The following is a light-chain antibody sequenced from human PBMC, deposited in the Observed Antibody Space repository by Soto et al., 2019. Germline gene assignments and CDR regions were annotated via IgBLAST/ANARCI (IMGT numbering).Light chain of an antibody. CDR2: DVS. CDR3: SSFSVARPL. J-gene: IGLJ1*01. Sequence: QSALTQPASMSGSPGQSVTISCAGTSNDIGGYNYVSWYQHHPGTAPKLIIYDVSSRPSGVSHRFSGSKSGNTASLTISGLQAEDEADYYCSSFSVARPLFGTGTKVTVL. V-gene: IGLV2-14*01. CDR1: SNDIGGYNY.